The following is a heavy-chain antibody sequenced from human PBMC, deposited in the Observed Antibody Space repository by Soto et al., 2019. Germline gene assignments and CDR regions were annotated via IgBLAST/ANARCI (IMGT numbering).Heavy chain of an antibody. D-gene: IGHD5-18*01. CDR1: GFTFSNAW. CDR3: TTPQLYSYWYYGMDV. J-gene: IGHJ6*02. CDR2: IKSKTDGGTT. Sequence: GGSLRLSCAASGFTFSNAWMSWVRQAPGKGLEWVGRIKSKTDGGTTDYTAPVKGRFTISRDDSKNTLYLQMNSLKTEDTAVYYCTTPQLYSYWYYGMDVWGQGTTVTVSS. V-gene: IGHV3-15*01.